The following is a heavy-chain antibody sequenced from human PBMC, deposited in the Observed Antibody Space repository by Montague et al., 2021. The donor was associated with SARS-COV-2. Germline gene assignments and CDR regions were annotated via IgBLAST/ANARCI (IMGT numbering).Heavy chain of an antibody. CDR3: ARSYGTTVVTRAFDY. D-gene: IGHD4-23*01. Sequence: PALVKPTQTLTLTCTFSGFSLSTSGMCVSWIRQPPGKALEWLTLIDWDDDKYYSTSLKTRPTISKDTSKNQVVLTMTNMDPVDTATYYCARSYGTTVVTRAFDYWGQGTRVTVSS. V-gene: IGHV2-70*01. CDR2: IDWDDDK. J-gene: IGHJ4*02. CDR1: GFSLSTSGMC.